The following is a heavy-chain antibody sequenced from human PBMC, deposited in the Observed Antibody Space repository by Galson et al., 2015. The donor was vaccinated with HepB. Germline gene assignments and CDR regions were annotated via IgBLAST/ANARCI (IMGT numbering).Heavy chain of an antibody. D-gene: IGHD2-21*02. CDR3: ARDRLPYCGGDCYFFGY. J-gene: IGHJ4*02. Sequence: SLRLSCAASGFTFSSYAMHWVRQAPGKGLEWVAVISYDGSNKYYADSVKGRFTISRDNSKNTLYLQMNSLRAEDTAVYYCARDRLPYCGGDCYFFGYWGQGTLVTVSS. V-gene: IGHV3-30*04. CDR1: GFTFSSYA. CDR2: ISYDGSNK.